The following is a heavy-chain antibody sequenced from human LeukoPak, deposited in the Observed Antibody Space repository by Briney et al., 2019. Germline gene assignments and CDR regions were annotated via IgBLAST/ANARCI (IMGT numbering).Heavy chain of an antibody. V-gene: IGHV3-33*01. CDR1: GFTFSSYG. D-gene: IGHD5-12*01. CDR2: IWYDGSNK. J-gene: IGHJ4*02. CDR3: AIRSGYDLDY. Sequence: GRSLRLSCAASGFTFSSYGMHWVRQAPGKGLERVAVIWYDGSNKYYADSVKGRFTISRDNSKNTLYLQMNSLRAEDTAVYYCAIRSGYDLDYWGQGTLVTVSS.